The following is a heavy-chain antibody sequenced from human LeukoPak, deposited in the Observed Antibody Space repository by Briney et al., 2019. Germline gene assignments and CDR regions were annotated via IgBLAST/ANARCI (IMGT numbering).Heavy chain of an antibody. CDR3: ARGRGSSWYYFDS. V-gene: IGHV4-4*07. CDR2: IYASGNT. D-gene: IGHD6-13*01. Sequence: KPSETPSLTCTVSGGSISSYYWSWVRQPAGKGLEWIGRIYASGNTNYNPSLKGRVTMTVDTSKNQFSLNLSSVTAADTAVYYCARGRGSSWYYFDSWGQGTLVTVSS. CDR1: GGSISSYY. J-gene: IGHJ4*02.